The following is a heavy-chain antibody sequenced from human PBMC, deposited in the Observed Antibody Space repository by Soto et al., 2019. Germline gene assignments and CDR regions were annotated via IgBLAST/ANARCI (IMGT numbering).Heavy chain of an antibody. V-gene: IGHV1-18*01. Sequence: QVQLVQSGAEVKKPGASVKVSCKASGYTFTSYGISWVRQAPGQGLEWMGWISAYNGNTNYAQKLQGRVTMTTDTXTXXAYMELRSLRSDDTAVYYCARAAPTAGPDLYGMDVWGQGTTVTVSS. J-gene: IGHJ6*02. D-gene: IGHD3-3*01. CDR1: GYTFTSYG. CDR3: ARAAPTAGPDLYGMDV. CDR2: ISAYNGNT.